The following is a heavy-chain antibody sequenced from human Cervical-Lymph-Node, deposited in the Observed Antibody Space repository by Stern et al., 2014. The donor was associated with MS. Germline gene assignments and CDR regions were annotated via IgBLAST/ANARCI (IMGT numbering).Heavy chain of an antibody. CDR2: IRSKAYGGTI. D-gene: IGHD3-16*02. J-gene: IGHJ4*02. CDR3: VRDQDYIWGSYRPLDF. CDR1: GFIFGDYA. V-gene: IGHV3-49*05. Sequence: EVQLEESGGGLVKPGRSLRLSCSASGFIFGDYAMNWFRQAPGKGLEWVRFIRSKAYGGTIECAASVKCRFNIARDYSKNIAYLHMNNLKTEDTAMYYCVRDQDYIWGSYRPLDFWGQGTLVTVSS.